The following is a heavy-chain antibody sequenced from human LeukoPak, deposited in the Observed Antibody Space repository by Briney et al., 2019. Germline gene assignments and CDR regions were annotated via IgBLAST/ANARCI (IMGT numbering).Heavy chain of an antibody. CDR3: ARDSPQSRLYYYDSSGYSAIFDY. Sequence: GGSLRLSCAASGFTFDDYAMHWVRQAPGKGLEWVSSISWNSGSIGYADSVKGRFTISRDNAKNSLYLQMNSLRAEDTAVYYCARDSPQSRLYYYDSSGYSAIFDYWGQGTLVTVSS. CDR2: ISWNSGSI. D-gene: IGHD3-22*01. V-gene: IGHV3-9*01. CDR1: GFTFDDYA. J-gene: IGHJ4*02.